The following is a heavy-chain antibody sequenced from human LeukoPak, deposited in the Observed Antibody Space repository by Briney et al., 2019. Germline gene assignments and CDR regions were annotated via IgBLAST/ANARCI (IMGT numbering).Heavy chain of an antibody. D-gene: IGHD4-17*01. V-gene: IGHV1-46*01. CDR3: ARDRTLMTLYGDVYYFDY. J-gene: IGHJ4*02. CDR1: GYTFTSYY. Sequence: ASVKVSCKASGYTFTSYYMHWVRQAPGQGLEWMGIINPSGGSTSYAQKFQGRVTMTRDTSTSTVYMELSSLRSEDTAVYYCARDRTLMTLYGDVYYFDYWGQGTLVTVSS. CDR2: INPSGGST.